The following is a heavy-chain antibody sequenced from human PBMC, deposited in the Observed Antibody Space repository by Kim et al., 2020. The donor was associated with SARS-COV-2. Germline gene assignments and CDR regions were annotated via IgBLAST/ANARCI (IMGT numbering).Heavy chain of an antibody. J-gene: IGHJ4*02. CDR2: TYYRSKWYY. V-gene: IGHV6-1*01. D-gene: IGHD5-12*01. Sequence: SQTLSLTCVISGDSVSSDSAAWNWIRQSPSRGLEWLGRTYYRSKWYYDYADSVKSRITITPDTSKNQFSLQLKSVTPEDTAMYHCARDHQYSIDYWGQGTLVTVSS. CDR1: GDSVSSDSAA. CDR3: ARDHQYSIDY.